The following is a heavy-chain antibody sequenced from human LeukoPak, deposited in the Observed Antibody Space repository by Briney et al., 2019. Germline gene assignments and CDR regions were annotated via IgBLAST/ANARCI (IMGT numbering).Heavy chain of an antibody. Sequence: ASVKVSCKASGYTFTSYGISWVRQAPGQGLEWMGWISAYNGNTNYAQKLQGRVTMTTDTSTSTAYMELRSLRSDDTAVYYCARGRYCSSTSCYVHWFDPWGQGALVTVSS. V-gene: IGHV1-18*01. CDR2: ISAYNGNT. CDR1: GYTFTSYG. CDR3: ARGRYCSSTSCYVHWFDP. D-gene: IGHD2-2*01. J-gene: IGHJ5*02.